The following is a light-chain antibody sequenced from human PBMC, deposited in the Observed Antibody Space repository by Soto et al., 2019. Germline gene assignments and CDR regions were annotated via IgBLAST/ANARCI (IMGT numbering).Light chain of an antibody. Sequence: NFMLTQPHSVSESPGKTVSISCTRSSGSIARNYVQWYQQRPGSAPTLMIYEDNQRPSGVPGRFSGSIDSSSNSASLTISGLKTEDEADYYCQSYDNNNVVFGGGTKVTVL. CDR3: QSYDNNNVV. CDR1: SGSIARNY. CDR2: EDN. V-gene: IGLV6-57*04. J-gene: IGLJ2*01.